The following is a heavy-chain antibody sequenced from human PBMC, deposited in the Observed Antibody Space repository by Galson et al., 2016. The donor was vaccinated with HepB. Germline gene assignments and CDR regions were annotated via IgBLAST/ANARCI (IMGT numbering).Heavy chain of an antibody. V-gene: IGHV3-53*01. CDR3: ASAPTLGY. CDR1: GFSVSSNY. Sequence: SLRLSCAASGFSVSSNYMSWVRQAPGKGLEGVSVIYSGGSTRYADSVKGRFTISRDTSKNTLYLQMNSLRAEDTAVYYWASAPTLGYWGQGTLVTVSS. CDR2: IYSGGST. J-gene: IGHJ4*02. D-gene: IGHD3-16*01.